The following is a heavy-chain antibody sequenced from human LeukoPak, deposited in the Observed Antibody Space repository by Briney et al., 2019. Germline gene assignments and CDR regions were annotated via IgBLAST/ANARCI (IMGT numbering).Heavy chain of an antibody. J-gene: IGHJ3*02. CDR1: GASITSYY. CDR3: ARDSSDWRAFDI. Sequence: SEAPSLTCTVSGASITSYYWSWIRQPAGKGLEWIGRVYTSGSADYNPSLKSRATMSLDTSKNQFSLNMTSVTAADTAVYYCARDSSDWRAFDIWGQGTMVTVSS. V-gene: IGHV4-4*07. D-gene: IGHD6-6*01. CDR2: VYTSGSA.